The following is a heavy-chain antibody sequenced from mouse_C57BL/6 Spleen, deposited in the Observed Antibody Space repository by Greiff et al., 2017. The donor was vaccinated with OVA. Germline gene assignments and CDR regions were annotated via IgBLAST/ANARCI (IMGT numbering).Heavy chain of an antibody. Sequence: QVQLQQPGAELVKPGASVKLSCKASGYTFTSYWMQWVKQRPGQGLEWIGEIDPSDSYTNYNQKFKGKATLTVDTSSSTAYMQLSSLTSEDSAVYYCARSEDGYYFAYWGQGTLVTVSA. D-gene: IGHD2-3*01. V-gene: IGHV1-50*01. J-gene: IGHJ3*01. CDR3: ARSEDGYYFAY. CDR2: IDPSDSYT. CDR1: GYTFTSYW.